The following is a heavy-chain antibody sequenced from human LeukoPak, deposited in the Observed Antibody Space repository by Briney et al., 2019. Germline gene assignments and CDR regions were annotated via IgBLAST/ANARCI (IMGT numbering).Heavy chain of an antibody. V-gene: IGHV3-23*01. CDR1: GFSFSSYV. CDR3: VRIYYYYYMDV. Sequence: PGGSLRLSCAASGFSFSSYVMSWVRQAPGKGLEGVSGVSGSGGSTYYADSVKGRFTISRDNSKNTLYLQMNTLRAEDTAAYYCVRIYYYYYMDVWGKGTTVTVSS. CDR2: VSGSGGST. J-gene: IGHJ6*03. D-gene: IGHD2-15*01.